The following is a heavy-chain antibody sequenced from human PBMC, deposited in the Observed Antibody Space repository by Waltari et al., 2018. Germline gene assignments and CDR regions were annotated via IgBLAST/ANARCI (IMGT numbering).Heavy chain of an antibody. CDR1: GFSLGEYA. CDR3: TRADGMTDLDY. CDR2: IRSKTYGGAP. V-gene: IGHV3-49*04. J-gene: IGHJ4*02. Sequence: EVQLAESGGGLVQPGRSLRRSCTASGFSLGEYAMTWVRQVPGKGLEWVGFIRSKTYGGAPEYAASVKGRFTISRDDSKSVAYLQMNSLRTEDTALYYCTRADGMTDLDYWGQGALVTVSS.